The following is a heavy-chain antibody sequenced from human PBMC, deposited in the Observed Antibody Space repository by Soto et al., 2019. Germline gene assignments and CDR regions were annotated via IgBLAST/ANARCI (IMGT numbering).Heavy chain of an antibody. CDR2: IVVGSGNT. CDR1: GFTFTSSA. CDR3: AAVGRELLYYYYGMDV. V-gene: IGHV1-58*01. Sequence: SVKVSCKASGFTFTSSAVQWVRQARGQRLERIGWIVVGSGNTNYAQKFQERVTITRDMSTSTAYMELSSLRSEDTAVYYCAAVGRELLYYYYGMDVWGQGTTVTVSS. J-gene: IGHJ6*02. D-gene: IGHD3-10*01.